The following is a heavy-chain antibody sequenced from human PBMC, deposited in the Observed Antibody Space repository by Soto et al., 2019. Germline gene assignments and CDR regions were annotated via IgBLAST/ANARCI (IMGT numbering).Heavy chain of an antibody. CDR1: GFTFSDYY. CDR3: ALAGYDSNYYAVTPLSAGHF. J-gene: IGHJ4*02. Sequence: VQLLESGGGLVQPGGSLRISCAASGFTFSDYYISWIRQAPGKGLEWVSYISSSGSIIYYADSVKGRFTISRDNAKNSLYLQMNSLRAEDTAVYYCALAGYDSNYYAVTPLSAGHFWGQGTLVTVSS. V-gene: IGHV3-11*01. D-gene: IGHD4-4*01. CDR2: ISSSGSII.